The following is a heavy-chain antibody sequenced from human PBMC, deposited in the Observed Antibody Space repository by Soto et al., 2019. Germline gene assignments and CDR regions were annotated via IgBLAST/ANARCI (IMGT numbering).Heavy chain of an antibody. CDR1: SGSINSSNW. D-gene: IGHD1-26*01. Sequence: SETLSLTCAVSSGSINSSNWWTWVRQTPGKGLEWIGEIFHSGSTQYNPSLKSRVTISVDTSKNQFSLKLSSVTAADTAVYYCARGRGSYYYYGMDVWGQGTTVTVSS. CDR2: IFHSGST. V-gene: IGHV4-4*02. CDR3: ARGRGSYYYYGMDV. J-gene: IGHJ6*02.